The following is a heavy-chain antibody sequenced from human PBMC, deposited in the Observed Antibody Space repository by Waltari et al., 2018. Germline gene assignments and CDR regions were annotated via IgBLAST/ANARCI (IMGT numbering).Heavy chain of an antibody. J-gene: IGHJ4*02. CDR3: ARDLGGSGSD. D-gene: IGHD1-26*01. CDR1: GFPFSTYW. CDR2: IDTHGRRT. V-gene: IGHV3-74*01. Sequence: EVQLVESGGGLIQPGGSLRLSCAAPGFPFSTYWMHWVRQVPGKGLVWVSRIDTHGRRTDYADSVKGRFTISRDNAKNTLYLQMNSLRVEDTALYYCARDLGGSGSDWGQGTLVTVSS.